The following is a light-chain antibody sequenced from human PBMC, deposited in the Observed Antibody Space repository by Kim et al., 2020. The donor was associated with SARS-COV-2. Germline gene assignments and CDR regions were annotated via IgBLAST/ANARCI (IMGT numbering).Light chain of an antibody. J-gene: IGLJ3*02. CDR2: QDI. Sequence: SYELTQPPSVSVSPGQTASISCSGDELGNKYTYWYQQRPGQAPVLVLYQDIKRPSGIPERFSGSNSGNTATLTISGTQTMDEADYYCQAWDSDTNWVFGGGTQLTVL. CDR3: QAWDSDTNWV. V-gene: IGLV3-1*01. CDR1: ELGNKY.